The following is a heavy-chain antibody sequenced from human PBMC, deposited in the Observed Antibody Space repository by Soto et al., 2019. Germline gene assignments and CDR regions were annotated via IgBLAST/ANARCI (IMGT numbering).Heavy chain of an antibody. CDR3: ARDGRYSSGWARN. CDR1: GGTFSSYA. V-gene: IGHV1-69*13. CDR2: IIPIFGTA. D-gene: IGHD6-19*01. J-gene: IGHJ4*02. Sequence: ASVKVSCKASGGTFSSYAISWVRQAPGQGLEWMGGIIPIFGTANYAQKFQGRVTITADESTSTAYMELSSLRSEDTAVYYCARDGRYSSGWARNWGQGTLVTVPS.